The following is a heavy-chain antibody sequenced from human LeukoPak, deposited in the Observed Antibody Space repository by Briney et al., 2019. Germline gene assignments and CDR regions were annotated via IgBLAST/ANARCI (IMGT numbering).Heavy chain of an antibody. D-gene: IGHD3-10*01. CDR3: AKGLYYYGSGSYYNVYGMDV. V-gene: IGHV3-23*01. CDR2: ISGSGGST. J-gene: IGHJ6*02. CDR1: GFTFSSYA. Sequence: GGSLRLSCGASGFTFSSYAMSWVRQAPGKGLEWVSAISGSGGSTYYADSVKGRFTISRDNSKNTLYLQMNSLRAEDTAVYYCAKGLYYYGSGSYYNVYGMDVWGQGTTVTVSS.